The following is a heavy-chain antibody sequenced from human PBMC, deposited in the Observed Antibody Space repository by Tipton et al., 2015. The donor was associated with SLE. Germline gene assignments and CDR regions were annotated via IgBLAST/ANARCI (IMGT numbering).Heavy chain of an antibody. J-gene: IGHJ4*02. CDR3: ARGERD. V-gene: IGHV4-4*02. CDR1: GGSISSPTW. Sequence: GLVKPSGTLSVTCGVSGGSISSPTWWNWVRQSPGKGLEWIGEVYHSGSSYYNPSLKSRVTISVDRSKNQFSLRLSSVTAADTAVYYCARGERDWGQGTLVTVSS. CDR2: VYHSGSS.